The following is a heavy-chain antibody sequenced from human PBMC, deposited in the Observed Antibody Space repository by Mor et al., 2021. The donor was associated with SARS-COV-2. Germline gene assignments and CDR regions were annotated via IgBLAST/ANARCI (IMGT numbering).Heavy chain of an antibody. Sequence: YYSGSTNYSPSLKSRVTISVDTSKNQVSLKLTSVTAADTAVYYCARDNSGYDYLDCWGQGTLVTVSS. CDR3: ARDNSGYDYLDC. J-gene: IGHJ4*02. D-gene: IGHD5-12*01. V-gene: IGHV4-59*01. CDR2: YYSGST.